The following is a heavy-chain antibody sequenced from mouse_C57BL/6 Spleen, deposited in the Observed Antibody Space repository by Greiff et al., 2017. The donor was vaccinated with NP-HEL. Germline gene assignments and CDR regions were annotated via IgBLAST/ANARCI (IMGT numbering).Heavy chain of an antibody. CDR1: GYTFTSYG. Sequence: VQLQQSGAELARPGASVKLSCKASGYTFTSYGISWVKQRTGQGLEWIGEIYPRSGNTYYNEKFKGKATLTADKSSSTAYMELRSLTSEDSAVYFCAREDWDFAYWGQGTLVTVSA. CDR2: IYPRSGNT. V-gene: IGHV1-81*01. J-gene: IGHJ3*01. CDR3: AREDWDFAY. D-gene: IGHD4-1*01.